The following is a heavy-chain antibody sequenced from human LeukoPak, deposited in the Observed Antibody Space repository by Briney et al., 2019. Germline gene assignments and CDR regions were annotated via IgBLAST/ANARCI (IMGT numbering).Heavy chain of an antibody. V-gene: IGHV1-18*01. D-gene: IGHD4-17*01. CDR3: AREPGDYGDRYYYYYYMDV. CDR2: ISGYNGNT. J-gene: IGHJ6*03. Sequence: ASVKVSCKASGYTFTSYGISWVRQAPGQGLEWMGWISGYNGNTNYAQKLQGRVTMTTDTSTSTAYMELRSLRSDDTAVYYCAREPGDYGDRYYYYYYMDVWGKGTTVTVSS. CDR1: GYTFTSYG.